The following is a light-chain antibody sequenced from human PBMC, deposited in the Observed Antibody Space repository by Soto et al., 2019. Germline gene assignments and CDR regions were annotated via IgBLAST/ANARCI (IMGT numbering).Light chain of an antibody. CDR1: QSVRSNY. CDR2: GAS. J-gene: IGKJ2*01. CDR3: QQYRGSPYT. V-gene: IGKV3-20*01. Sequence: EMVLTQFPGTLSLSPGERATLSCRASQSVRSNYLAWYQQNPGQAPRLLIYGASSRAPGIPDRFSGTGSGTDFTLPISRLEPEDISVYYSQQYRGSPYTLGQGPRLEIQ.